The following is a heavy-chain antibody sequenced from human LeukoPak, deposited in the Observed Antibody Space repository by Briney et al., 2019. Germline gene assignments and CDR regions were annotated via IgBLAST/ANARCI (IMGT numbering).Heavy chain of an antibody. V-gene: IGHV3-21*01. D-gene: IGHD3-3*01. Sequence: GGSLRLSCAASGFTFTSYAMNWVRQASGKGLEWVSSISSSSRDINYADSVKGRFTISRDNAWNSLYLQMNSLRAEDTAVYYCARGVPYASWSGPHYSDYWGQGTLVTVSS. CDR3: ARGVPYASWSGPHYSDY. J-gene: IGHJ4*02. CDR1: GFTFTSYA. CDR2: ISSSSRDI.